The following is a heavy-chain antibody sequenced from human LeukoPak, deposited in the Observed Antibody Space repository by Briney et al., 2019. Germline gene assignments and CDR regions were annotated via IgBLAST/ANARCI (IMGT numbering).Heavy chain of an antibody. V-gene: IGHV3-48*03. J-gene: IGHJ4*02. CDR3: AKRSNYDSGGRYFDY. CDR2: ISSSGSTI. Sequence: GGSLRLSCAASGFTFSSYEMNWVRQAPGKGLEWVSYISSSGSTIYYADSVKGRFTISRDASKNTLYLQMNSLRAEDTAVYYCAKRSNYDSGGRYFDYWGQGTLVTVSS. CDR1: GFTFSSYE. D-gene: IGHD2-15*01.